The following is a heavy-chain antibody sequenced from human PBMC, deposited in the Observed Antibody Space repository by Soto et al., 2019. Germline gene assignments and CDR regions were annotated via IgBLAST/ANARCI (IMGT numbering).Heavy chain of an antibody. J-gene: IGHJ6*02. CDR1: GFNFINAW. CDR3: SALGV. Sequence: EVQLVESGGGLVEPGGSLRLSCAASGFNFINAWMHWVRQAPGKGLEWVGRIKSKAEGETTDYAAPVKGRFIISRDDSKNTLYLQINSLKMEDTAVYYCSALGVWGQGTTVTVSS. D-gene: IGHD1-26*01. CDR2: IKSKAEGETT. V-gene: IGHV3-15*07.